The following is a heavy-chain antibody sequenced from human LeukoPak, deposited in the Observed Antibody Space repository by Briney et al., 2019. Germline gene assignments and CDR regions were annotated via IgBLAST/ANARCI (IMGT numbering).Heavy chain of an antibody. V-gene: IGHV3-66*01. D-gene: IGHD5-18*01. Sequence: GGSLTLSCAALGLTVTTDYMSWVRRAPGKGLEWVLVIDSSGATYYAYSVKGRFTSSRDNSENTVSLQMNSLRAEDTAVYDWARDALGCGDSYLEVDQWGQGTLVTVSA. CDR2: IDSSGAT. CDR1: GLTVTTDY. J-gene: IGHJ4*02. CDR3: ARDALGCGDSYLEVDQ.